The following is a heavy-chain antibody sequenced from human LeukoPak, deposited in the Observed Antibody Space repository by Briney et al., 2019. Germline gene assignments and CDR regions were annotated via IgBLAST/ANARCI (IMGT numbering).Heavy chain of an antibody. J-gene: IGHJ4*02. CDR3: ARGLTPEYRTEKVAATFDY. D-gene: IGHD2-15*01. CDR2: ISGSGGST. V-gene: IGHV3-23*01. CDR1: GFTFSSYA. Sequence: PGGSLRLSCAASGFTFSSYAMSWVRQAPGKGLEWVSAISGSGGSTYYADSVKGRFTISRDNSKNTLYLQMNSLRAEDTAVYYCARGLTPEYRTEKVAATFDYWGQGTLVTVSS.